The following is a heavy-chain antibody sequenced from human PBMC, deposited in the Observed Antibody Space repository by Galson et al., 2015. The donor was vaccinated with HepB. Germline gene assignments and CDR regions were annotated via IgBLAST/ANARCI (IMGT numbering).Heavy chain of an antibody. D-gene: IGHD2-2*02. CDR2: MNPNSGNT. J-gene: IGHJ4*02. CDR3: ARGPKYCSSTSCYTVPVGY. Sequence: VKVSCKASGYTFISYDVNWVRQATGQGLEWMGWMNPNSGNTGYAQKFQGRVTMTRNTSISTAYMELTSLTSEDTAVYYCARGPKYCSSTSCYTVPVGYWGQGTLVTVSS. CDR1: GYTFISYD. V-gene: IGHV1-8*01.